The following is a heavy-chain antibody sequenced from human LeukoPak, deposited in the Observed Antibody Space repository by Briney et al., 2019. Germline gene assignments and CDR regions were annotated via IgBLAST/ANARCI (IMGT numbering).Heavy chain of an antibody. V-gene: IGHV3-23*01. J-gene: IGHJ4*02. CDR3: AKGRLVRGVITLFDY. D-gene: IGHD3-10*01. CDR1: GFTFSSYG. Sequence: GGTLRLSCAASGFTFSSYGMSWVRQAPGKGLEWVSAISGSGGSTYYADSVKGRFTISRDNSKNTLYLQMNSLRAEDTAVYYCAKGRLVRGVITLFDYWGQGTLVTVSS. CDR2: ISGSGGST.